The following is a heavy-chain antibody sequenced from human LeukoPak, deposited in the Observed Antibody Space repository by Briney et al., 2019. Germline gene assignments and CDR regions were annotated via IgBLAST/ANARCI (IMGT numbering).Heavy chain of an antibody. CDR3: ARGMQLWVPFDY. D-gene: IGHD2-21*01. V-gene: IGHV4-59*01. CDR1: GGSMISYY. Sequence: SETLSLTCTVSGGSMISYYWSCIRQTPGKGLEWIAYISDRGSTHYNPSLKSRVTLSVDTSKNQFSLNLSSVTAADTAVYYCARGMQLWVPFDYWGQGTLVTVSS. CDR2: ISDRGST. J-gene: IGHJ4*02.